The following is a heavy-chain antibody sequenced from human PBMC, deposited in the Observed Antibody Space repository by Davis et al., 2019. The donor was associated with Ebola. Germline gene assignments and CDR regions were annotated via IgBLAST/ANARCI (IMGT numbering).Heavy chain of an antibody. CDR3: AKDRRGGTTGYYGMDV. D-gene: IGHD1-1*01. CDR2: INWDSDVI. J-gene: IGHJ6*02. Sequence: SLKISCAASGFTFDDYAMHWVRQPPEKGLEWVSSINWDSDVIYYADSVKGRFTISRDNARNSLYLQMNSLRPEDTALYFCAKDRRGGTTGYYGMDVWGQGTTVTVSS. V-gene: IGHV3-9*01. CDR1: GFTFDDYA.